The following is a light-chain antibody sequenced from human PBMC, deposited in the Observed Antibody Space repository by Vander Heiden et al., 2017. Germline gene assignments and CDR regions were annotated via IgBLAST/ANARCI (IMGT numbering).Light chain of an antibody. CDR2: ATS. CDR3: QQSYSTPYS. V-gene: IGKV1-39*01. Sequence: IQMTQSPPSLSATVGDTVTITCRASQSISSYLNWYQQKPGKAPKLLIYATSSLQSGFPSRFSGSGSGTDFTLTINSLQPEDFATYYWQQSYSTPYSFGQGTKLEIK. J-gene: IGKJ2*01. CDR1: QSISSY.